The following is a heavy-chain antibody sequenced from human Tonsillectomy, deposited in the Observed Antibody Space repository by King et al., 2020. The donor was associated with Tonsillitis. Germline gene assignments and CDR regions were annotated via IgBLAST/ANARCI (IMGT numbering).Heavy chain of an antibody. CDR1: GFTFSSYG. V-gene: IGHV3-30*18. D-gene: IGHD6-19*01. CDR3: AKDRGSIGWYCGFDWYFDL. Sequence: VQLVESGGGVVQPGRSLRLSCAASGFTFSSYGMHWVRQAPGKGLEWVAVISYDGSNKYYADSVKGRFTISRDNSKNTLYLQMNSLKAEDTAVYYCAKDRGSIGWYCGFDWYFDLWGRGTLVTVSS. CDR2: ISYDGSNK. J-gene: IGHJ2*01.